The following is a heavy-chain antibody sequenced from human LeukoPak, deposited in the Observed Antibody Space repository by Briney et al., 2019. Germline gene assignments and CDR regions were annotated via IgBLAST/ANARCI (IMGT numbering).Heavy chain of an antibody. CDR1: GGSISSGGYY. Sequence: SETLSLTCTVSGGSISSGGYYWSWIRQHPGKGLEWIGYIYYSGSTSYNPSLKSRVTISVDTSKNQFSLRLSSVTAADTAMYYCARDVSIRDYYYGMDVWGQGTTVTVSS. CDR3: ARDVSIRDYYYGMDV. CDR2: IYYSGST. V-gene: IGHV4-61*08. J-gene: IGHJ6*02. D-gene: IGHD3-10*01.